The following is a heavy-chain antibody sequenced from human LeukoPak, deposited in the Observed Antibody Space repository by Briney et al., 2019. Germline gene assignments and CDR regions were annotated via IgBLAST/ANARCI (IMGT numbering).Heavy chain of an antibody. D-gene: IGHD2-2*02. J-gene: IGHJ5*02. V-gene: IGHV1-18*01. CDR3: AGDGYCSSTSCYTNWFDP. Sequence: EASVTVSCKASGYTFTSYGISWVRQAPGQGLEWMGWISAYNGNTNYAQKLQGRVTMTTDTSTSTAYMELRSLRSDDTAVYYCAGDGYCSSTSCYTNWFDPWGQGTLVTVSS. CDR2: ISAYNGNT. CDR1: GYTFTSYG.